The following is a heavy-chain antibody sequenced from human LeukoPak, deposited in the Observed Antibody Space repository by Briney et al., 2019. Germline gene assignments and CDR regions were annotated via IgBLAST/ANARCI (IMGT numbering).Heavy chain of an antibody. Sequence: GGSLRLSCAASGFTFKSFSMTWVRQAPGKGLEWVASISSTSAHKYRADSVKGRFTISRDNDKNSLYLQMNSLRTEDTALYYCATRVTADSYDASDIWGQGTMVTVSS. J-gene: IGHJ3*02. D-gene: IGHD6-13*01. CDR2: ISSTSAHK. V-gene: IGHV3-21*06. CDR3: ATRVTADSYDASDI. CDR1: GFTFKSFS.